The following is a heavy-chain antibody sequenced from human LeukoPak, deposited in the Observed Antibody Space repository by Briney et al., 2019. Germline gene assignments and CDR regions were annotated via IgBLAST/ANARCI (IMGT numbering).Heavy chain of an antibody. CDR2: IRSKPNNYAT. CDR1: GFSFSGSA. D-gene: IGHD2-8*01. CDR3: TTGVITGHDY. V-gene: IGHV3-73*01. Sequence: GGSLRLSCEVSGFSFSGSAVYWVRQASGKGLEWVGRIRSKPNNYATTYSASVKGRFTISRDDSKNTAYLQMNGLKTEDTAVYFCTTGVITGHDYWGQGTLVTVSS. J-gene: IGHJ4*02.